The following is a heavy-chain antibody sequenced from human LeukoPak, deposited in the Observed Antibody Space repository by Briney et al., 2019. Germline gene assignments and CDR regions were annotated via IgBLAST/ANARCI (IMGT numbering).Heavy chain of an antibody. Sequence: SQTLSLTCTVSGGSISSGGYYWSWIRQHPGKGLEWIGYIYYSGSTYYNPSLKSRVTISVDTSKNQFSLKLSSVTAADTAVYYCARDRRSWELRYFDYWGQGTLVTVSS. CDR1: GGSISSGGYY. CDR2: IYYSGST. D-gene: IGHD1-26*01. V-gene: IGHV4-31*03. CDR3: ARDRRSWELRYFDY. J-gene: IGHJ4*02.